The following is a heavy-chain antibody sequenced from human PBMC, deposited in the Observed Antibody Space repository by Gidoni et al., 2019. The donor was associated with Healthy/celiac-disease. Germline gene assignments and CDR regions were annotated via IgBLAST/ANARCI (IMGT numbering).Heavy chain of an antibody. CDR1: GGSVSGYD. D-gene: IGHD7-27*01. CDR3: ARGAPANWAFFDY. J-gene: IGHJ4*02. CDR2: INHSGST. V-gene: IGHV4-34*01. Sequence: QVQLQQWGAGRLKPSETLSLTGAVYGGSVSGYDWSWIRRPPGKGLEWIGEINHSGSTNYNPSLKSRVTISVDTSKNQFSLKLSSVTAADTAVYYCARGAPANWAFFDYWGQGTLVTVSS.